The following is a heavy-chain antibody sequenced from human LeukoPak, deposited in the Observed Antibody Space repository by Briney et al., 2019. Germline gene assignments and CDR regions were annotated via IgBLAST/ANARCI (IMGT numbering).Heavy chain of an antibody. CDR1: GCTFTGYY. CDR2: INPNSGGT. J-gene: IGHJ5*02. Sequence: GASVKVSCKASGCTFTGYYMHWVRQAPGQGLEWMGRINPNSGGTNYAQKFQGRVTMTRDTSISTAYMELSRLRSDDTAVYYCARWFTMIVVGFDPWGQGTLVTVSS. D-gene: IGHD3-22*01. CDR3: ARWFTMIVVGFDP. V-gene: IGHV1-2*06.